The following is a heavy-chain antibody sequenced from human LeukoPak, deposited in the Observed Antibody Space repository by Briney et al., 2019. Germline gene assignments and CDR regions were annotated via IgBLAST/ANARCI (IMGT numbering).Heavy chain of an antibody. D-gene: IGHD5-12*01. CDR3: ARGPVATISYYYYYMDV. CDR1: GYTFTSYD. V-gene: IGHV1-8*03. Sequence: ASVKVFCKASGYTFTSYDINWVRQATGQGLEWMGWMNPNSGNTGYAQKFQGRVTITRNTSISTAYMELSSLRSEDTAVYYCARGPVATISYYYYYMDVWGKGTTVTVSS. CDR2: MNPNSGNT. J-gene: IGHJ6*03.